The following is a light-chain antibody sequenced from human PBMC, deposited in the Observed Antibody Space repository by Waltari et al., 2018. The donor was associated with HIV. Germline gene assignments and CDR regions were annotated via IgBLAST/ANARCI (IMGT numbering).Light chain of an antibody. J-gene: IGKJ1*01. CDR3: QKYNSAPRT. CDR2: AAS. Sequence: DIQMTQSQSSLSASVGDRVTITCRASQGISTYLAWYQHKPGKVPKLLIHAASTLQSGVPSRFSGSGSGTDFTLTITSLQPEDVATYYCQKYNSAPRTFGQGTKVEIK. V-gene: IGKV1-27*01. CDR1: QGISTY.